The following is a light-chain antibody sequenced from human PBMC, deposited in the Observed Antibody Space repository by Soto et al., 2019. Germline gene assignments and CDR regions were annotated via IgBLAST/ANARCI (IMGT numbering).Light chain of an antibody. CDR3: QRET. Sequence: EIVLTQSPATLSLSPGDRATLSCRASQSVRNSLAWYQQKPGQAPRLVIYDVSERAAGIAARFSGSGSGTDFTLTISSLEPEDFAVYFCQRETFVQGTKVDIK. CDR2: DVS. J-gene: IGKJ1*01. CDR1: QSVRNS. V-gene: IGKV3-11*01.